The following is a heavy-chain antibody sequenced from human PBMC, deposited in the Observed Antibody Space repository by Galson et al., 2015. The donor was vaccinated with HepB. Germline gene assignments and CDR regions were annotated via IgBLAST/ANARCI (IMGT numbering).Heavy chain of an antibody. CDR2: ISPYNGNT. J-gene: IGHJ4*02. Sequence: QSGAEVKKPGASVKVSCKASGYSFTSHGISWVRQAPGQGLEWMGWISPYNGNTNSAQKFQGKVTMTTDTSTSTAYMELRSLRSDDTAVYYCARVLGIGTRPFDYWDQGTLVIVSS. D-gene: IGHD6-6*01. CDR1: GYSFTSHG. CDR3: ARVLGIGTRPFDY. V-gene: IGHV1-18*01.